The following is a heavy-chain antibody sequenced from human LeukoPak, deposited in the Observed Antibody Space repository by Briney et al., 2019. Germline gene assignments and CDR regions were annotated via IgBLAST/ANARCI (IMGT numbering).Heavy chain of an antibody. J-gene: IGHJ4*02. CDR1: GFSVSTSGVG. CDR2: IYWNDDK. Sequence: SGPTLVNPTQPLTLTCTFSGFSVSTSGVGVGWIRQPPGKALEWLGFIYWNDDKRYSPSLKSRLTITKDTSKNQVVLTMTNMDPVDTATYYCAHTKRDYYDSSAYYDYWGQGTLVTVSS. CDR3: AHTKRDYYDSSAYYDY. D-gene: IGHD3-22*01. V-gene: IGHV2-5*01.